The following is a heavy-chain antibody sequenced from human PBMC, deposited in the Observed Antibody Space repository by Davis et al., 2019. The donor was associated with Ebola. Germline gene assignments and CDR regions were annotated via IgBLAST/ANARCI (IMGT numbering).Heavy chain of an antibody. CDR3: ARGKLLWFGELDY. Sequence: LRLSCAISGDSVSSNSAAWNWIRQSPSRGLEWLGRTYYRSKWYNDYAVSVKSRITINPDTSKNQFSLQLNSVTPEDTAVYYCARGKLLWFGELDYWGQGTLVTVSS. J-gene: IGHJ4*02. CDR1: GDSVSSNSAA. CDR2: TYYRSKWYN. V-gene: IGHV6-1*01. D-gene: IGHD3-10*01.